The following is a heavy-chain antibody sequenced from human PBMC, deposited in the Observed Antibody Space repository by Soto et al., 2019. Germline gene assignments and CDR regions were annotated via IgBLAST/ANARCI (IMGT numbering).Heavy chain of an antibody. CDR1: GFTFSSYG. Sequence: QVQLVESGGGVVQPGRSLRLSCAASGFTFSSYGMHWVRQAPGKGLEWVAVISYDGSNKYYADSVKGRFTISRDNSKKTLYLQMNSLRAEDTAVYYCAKEGSSSLKSNWFDPWGQGTLVTVSS. J-gene: IGHJ5*02. CDR3: AKEGSSSLKSNWFDP. D-gene: IGHD6-13*01. V-gene: IGHV3-30*18. CDR2: ISYDGSNK.